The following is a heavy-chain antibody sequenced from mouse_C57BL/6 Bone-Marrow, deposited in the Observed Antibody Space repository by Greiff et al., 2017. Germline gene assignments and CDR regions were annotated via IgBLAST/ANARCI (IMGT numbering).Heavy chain of an antibody. J-gene: IGHJ3*02. CDR2: IDPETGGT. CDR1: GYTFTDYE. Sequence: VQLQQSGAELVRPGASVTLSCKASGYTFTDYEMHWVKQTPVHGLEWIGAIDPETGGTAYNQKFKGKAILTAYKSSSTAYMDLRSLTSEDSAVYYCTRRTAEWGQGTLVTVSA. CDR3: TRRTAE. V-gene: IGHV1-15*01.